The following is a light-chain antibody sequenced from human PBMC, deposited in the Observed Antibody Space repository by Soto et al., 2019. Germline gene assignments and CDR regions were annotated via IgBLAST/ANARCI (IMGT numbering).Light chain of an antibody. V-gene: IGLV1-44*01. CDR1: SSNIGSYA. Sequence: QSVLTQPPSASGTPGQRVTISCSGSSSNIGSYAVNWYHQLPGTAPKLLIHSNNQRPSGVPDRFSGSKSGTSASLAITGLQSEDEADYYCAAWDGSLNGYVFGTGTKSP. CDR3: AAWDGSLNGYV. CDR2: SNN. J-gene: IGLJ1*01.